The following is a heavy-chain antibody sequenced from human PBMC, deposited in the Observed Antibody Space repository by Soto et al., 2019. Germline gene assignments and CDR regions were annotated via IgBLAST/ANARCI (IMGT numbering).Heavy chain of an antibody. V-gene: IGHV3-21*01. CDR3: ARYGDYDTNHYNGMDV. Sequence: EVQLVESGGGLVKAGGSLRLSCAASGFTFSGYSVNWVRQAPEKGLEWVSSISSSSDYIYYADSVKGRFSISRDNARNSLHLQMNSLRAEDTAVYYCARYGDYDTNHYNGMDVWGQGTTVTVSS. J-gene: IGHJ6*02. D-gene: IGHD2-21*01. CDR2: ISSSSDYI. CDR1: GFTFSGYS.